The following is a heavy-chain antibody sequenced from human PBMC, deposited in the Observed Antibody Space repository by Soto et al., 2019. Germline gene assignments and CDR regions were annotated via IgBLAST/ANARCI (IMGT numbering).Heavy chain of an antibody. V-gene: IGHV1-69*06. Sequence: QVQLVQSGAEVKKPGSSVKVSCKASGGTFSSYAISWVRQAPGQGLEWMGGFIPIFGTANYAQKFQGRVTITADKSTSTAYMELSRLRSEDTAVYYWASTIFGVVLHYYYGMDVWGQGTTVTVSS. CDR2: FIPIFGTA. J-gene: IGHJ6*02. CDR3: ASTIFGVVLHYYYGMDV. D-gene: IGHD3-3*01. CDR1: GGTFSSYA.